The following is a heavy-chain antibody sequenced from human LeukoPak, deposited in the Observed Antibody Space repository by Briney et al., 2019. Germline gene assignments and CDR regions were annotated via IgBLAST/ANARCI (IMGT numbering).Heavy chain of an antibody. Sequence: GGSLRLSCAASGFTVSSNYMSWVRQAPGKGLEWVSVIYSGGSTYYADSVKGRFTISRDNSKNTLYLQMNSLRAEDTAVYYCARGVLRPPYSYGFSLDYWGQGTLVTVSS. CDR2: IYSGGST. D-gene: IGHD5-18*01. V-gene: IGHV3-66*01. J-gene: IGHJ4*02. CDR1: GFTVSSNY. CDR3: ARGVLRPPYSYGFSLDY.